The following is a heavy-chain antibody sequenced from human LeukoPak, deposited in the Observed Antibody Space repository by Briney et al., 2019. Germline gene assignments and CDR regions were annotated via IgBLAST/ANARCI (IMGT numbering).Heavy chain of an antibody. CDR1: GGTFSTYA. CDR3: ARGDSGYDTPLSYYFDY. J-gene: IGHJ4*02. Sequence: GASVKVSCKASGGTFSTYAINWVRQAPGQGLEWMGGIIPIFGTADYAQKFQGRVTITADESTSTAYMELSSLRSEDTAVYYCARGDSGYDTPLSYYFDYWGQGTLVTVSS. CDR2: IIPIFGTA. D-gene: IGHD5-12*01. V-gene: IGHV1-69*13.